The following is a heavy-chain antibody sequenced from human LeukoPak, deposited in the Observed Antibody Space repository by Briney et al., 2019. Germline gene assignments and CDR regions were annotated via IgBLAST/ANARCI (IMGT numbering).Heavy chain of an antibody. Sequence: SETLSLTCTVSGGSISSYYWSWSRQPAGKGLEWIGRIYTSGSTNYNPSLKSRVTMSVDTSKNQFSLKLSSVTAADTAVYYCARDRYYYDSSGYYNWFDPWGQGTLVTVSS. D-gene: IGHD3-22*01. V-gene: IGHV4-4*07. CDR3: ARDRYYYDSSGYYNWFDP. CDR2: IYTSGST. J-gene: IGHJ5*02. CDR1: GGSISSYY.